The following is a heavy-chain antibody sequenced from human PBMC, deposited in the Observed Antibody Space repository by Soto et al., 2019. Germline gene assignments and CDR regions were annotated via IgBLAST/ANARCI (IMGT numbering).Heavy chain of an antibody. D-gene: IGHD3-22*01. CDR2: INPSDGST. Sequence: QVQLVQSGAEVRKPGASVRVSCKASGYTLTGYYMHWVRQAPGHGLEWMGRINPSDGSTGYTQKLQDRLTLTRDTSTSTVYMELSSLKSEDTAVYYCARESSGYYWVHWCQGTLVTVS. CDR3: ARESSGYYWVH. V-gene: IGHV1-46*04. J-gene: IGHJ4*02. CDR1: GYTLTGYY.